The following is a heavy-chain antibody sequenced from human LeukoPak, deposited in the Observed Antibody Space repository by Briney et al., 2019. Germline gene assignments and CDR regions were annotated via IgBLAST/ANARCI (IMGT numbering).Heavy chain of an antibody. CDR3: ARAEEVEYSSSSWFDP. J-gene: IGHJ5*02. CDR2: ISSSSSYT. D-gene: IGHD6-6*01. CDR1: GFTFSDYY. V-gene: IGHV3-11*06. Sequence: GGSLRLSCAACGFTFSDYYMSWIRQAPGKGLEWISYISSSSSYTNYADSVKGRFTISRDNAKNSLYLQMNSLRAEDTAVYYCARAEEVEYSSSSWFDPWGQGTLVTVSS.